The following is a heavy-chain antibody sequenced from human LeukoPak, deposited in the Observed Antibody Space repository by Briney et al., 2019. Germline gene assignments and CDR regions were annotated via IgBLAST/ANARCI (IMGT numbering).Heavy chain of an antibody. CDR3: ARVGYYDSSGYPDY. D-gene: IGHD3-22*01. J-gene: IGHJ4*02. CDR1: GGSISSSSYY. CDR2: IYYSGST. V-gene: IGHV4-39*07. Sequence: PSETLSLTCTVSGGSISSSSYYWGWIRQPPGKGLEWIGSIYYSGSTNYNPPLKSRVTISVDTSKNQFSLKLSSVTAADTAVYYCARVGYYDSSGYPDYWGQGTLVTVSS.